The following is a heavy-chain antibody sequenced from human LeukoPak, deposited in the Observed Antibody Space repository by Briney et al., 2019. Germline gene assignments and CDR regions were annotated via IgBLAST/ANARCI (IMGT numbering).Heavy chain of an antibody. CDR1: GYTFTSYG. D-gene: IGHD6-25*01. Sequence: ASVKVSCKASGYTFTSYGISWVRQAPGQGLEWMGWISVYNGNTNYAQKLQGRVTMTTDTATSTVYMELRNLRSDDTAVYYCARGLDAAAGLANFDYWGQGTLVTVSS. J-gene: IGHJ4*02. V-gene: IGHV1-18*01. CDR3: ARGLDAAAGLANFDY. CDR2: ISVYNGNT.